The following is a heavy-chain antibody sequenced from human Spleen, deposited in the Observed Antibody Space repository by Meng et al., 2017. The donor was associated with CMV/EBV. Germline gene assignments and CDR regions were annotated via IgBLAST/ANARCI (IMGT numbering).Heavy chain of an antibody. CDR2: IKQDGSEK. CDR3: ARVGYYGSGSYEDNWFDP. Sequence: GGSLRLSCAASGFTFSSYWMSWVRQAPGKGLEWVANIKQDGSEKYYVDPVKGRFTISRDNAKNSLYLQMNSLRAEDTAVYYCARVGYYGSGSYEDNWFDPWGQGTLVTVSS. D-gene: IGHD3-10*01. CDR1: GFTFSSYW. J-gene: IGHJ5*02. V-gene: IGHV3-7*01.